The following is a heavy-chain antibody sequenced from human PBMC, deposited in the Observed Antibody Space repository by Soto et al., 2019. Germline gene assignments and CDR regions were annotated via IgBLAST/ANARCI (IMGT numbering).Heavy chain of an antibody. V-gene: IGHV3-30-3*01. D-gene: IGHD5-18*01. Sequence: QVQLVESGGGVVQPGRSLRLSCAASGFTFSSYAMHWVRQAPGKGLEWVAVISYDGSNKYDADSVKGRFTISRDNSKNTLYLQINSPRAEDTAVYYCAREDSYGSFDYWGQGTLVAVSS. J-gene: IGHJ4*02. CDR2: ISYDGSNK. CDR1: GFTFSSYA. CDR3: AREDSYGSFDY.